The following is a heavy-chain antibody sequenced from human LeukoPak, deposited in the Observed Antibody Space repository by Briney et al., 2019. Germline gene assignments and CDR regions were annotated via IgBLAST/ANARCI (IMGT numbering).Heavy chain of an antibody. D-gene: IGHD2-15*01. CDR1: GYTFTSYD. V-gene: IGHV1-8*01. J-gene: IGHJ4*02. Sequence: GASVKVSCKASGYTFTSYDIHWVRQATGQGLEWMGWVNPNSANTGYAQKFQGRITMTRNTSISTVYMELSSLISEDTAVYYCARGNRYCSGGSCYEAFDYWGQGTLVTVSS. CDR3: ARGNRYCSGGSCYEAFDY. CDR2: VNPNSANT.